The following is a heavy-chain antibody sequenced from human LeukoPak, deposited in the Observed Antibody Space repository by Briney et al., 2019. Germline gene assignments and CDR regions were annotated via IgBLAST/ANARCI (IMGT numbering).Heavy chain of an antibody. J-gene: IGHJ4*02. Sequence: GGSLRLSCAASGFTFSSYEMTWVRQAPGKGLERVSNISSSDTTIHYADSVKGRFTISRDNARNSLYLQMNSLRAEDTALYYCARDNSYYDSSGSLDYWGQGTLVTVSS. CDR3: ARDNSYYDSSGSLDY. D-gene: IGHD3-22*01. V-gene: IGHV3-48*03. CDR2: ISSSDTTI. CDR1: GFTFSSYE.